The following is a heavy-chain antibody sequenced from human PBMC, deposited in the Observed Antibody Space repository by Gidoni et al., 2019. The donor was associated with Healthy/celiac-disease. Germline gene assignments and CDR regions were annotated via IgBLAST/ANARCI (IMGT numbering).Heavy chain of an antibody. CDR1: GFTFSSYA. Sequence: EVQLLESGGGLVQPGGSLRLYCAASGFTFSSYAMSWVRQAPGTGLEWVSAISGSGGSTYYADSVKGRFTISRDNSKNTLYLQMNSLRAEDTAVYYCAKWGGLAAAGTLNWFDPWGQGTLVTVSS. D-gene: IGHD6-13*01. CDR2: ISGSGGST. J-gene: IGHJ5*02. V-gene: IGHV3-23*01. CDR3: AKWGGLAAAGTLNWFDP.